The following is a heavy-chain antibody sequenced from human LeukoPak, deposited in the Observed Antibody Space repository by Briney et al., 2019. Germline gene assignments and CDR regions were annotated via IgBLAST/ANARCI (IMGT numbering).Heavy chain of an antibody. Sequence: AGGSLRLSCAASGFTFSNFAMNWVRQAPGKGLEWVSYISSSSSTIYYADSVKGRFTISRDNAKNSLYLQMNSLRAEDTAVYYCAREVGYCSGGSCWGRYYYYGMDVWGQGTTVTVSS. CDR2: ISSSSSTI. CDR1: GFTFSNFA. CDR3: AREVGYCSGGSCWGRYYYYGMDV. V-gene: IGHV3-48*01. J-gene: IGHJ6*02. D-gene: IGHD2-15*01.